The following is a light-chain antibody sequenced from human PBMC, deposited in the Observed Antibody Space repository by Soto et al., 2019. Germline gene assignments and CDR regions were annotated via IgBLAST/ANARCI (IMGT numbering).Light chain of an antibody. Sequence: DIQMTQPPSSLSASVGDRVTITCRASQNISNYLTWYHQKPGQPPKVLIYAASSLQSGVPSTFRGRGSGTDVTLTISSLQPEDFATYYCQQSYSTLSWTLGHGTKVEIK. V-gene: IGKV1-39*01. CDR2: AAS. CDR1: QNISNY. CDR3: QQSYSTLSWT. J-gene: IGKJ1*01.